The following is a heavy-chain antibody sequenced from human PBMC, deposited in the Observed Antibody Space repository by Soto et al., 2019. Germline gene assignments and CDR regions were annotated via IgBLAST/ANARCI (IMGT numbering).Heavy chain of an antibody. D-gene: IGHD3-16*01. CDR3: ARDWGNNTRDIRWFDH. J-gene: IGHJ5*02. Sequence: SETLSLTCAVYGGSFSGYYWSWIRQPPGKGLEWIGEINHSGSTNYNPSLKSRVTISVDTSKNQFSLKLRSVTAADTAVYFCARDWGNNTRDIRWFDHLGKGTLVT. CDR2: INHSGST. V-gene: IGHV4-34*01. CDR1: GGSFSGYY.